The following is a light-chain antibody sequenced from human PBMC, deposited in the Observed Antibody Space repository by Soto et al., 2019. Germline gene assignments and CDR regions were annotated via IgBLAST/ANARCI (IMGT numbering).Light chain of an antibody. V-gene: IGLV2-14*01. CDR3: GSYSSTDTPFV. CDR1: STDVGGYNY. J-gene: IGLJ1*01. Sequence: QSVLAQPSSVSGSPGQSITISCTGTSTDVGGYNYVSWYQHHSGKAPKLLIYEVTNRPSGISDRFSGSKSVNTASRTISGLQAEDESDYYCGSYSSTDTPFVFGTGTKLTVL. CDR2: EVT.